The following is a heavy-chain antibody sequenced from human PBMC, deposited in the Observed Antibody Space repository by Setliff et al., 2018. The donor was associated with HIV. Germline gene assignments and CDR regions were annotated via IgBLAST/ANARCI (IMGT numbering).Heavy chain of an antibody. J-gene: IGHJ6*03. D-gene: IGHD2-21*02. CDR1: GGSLSGHF. CDR2: INDRGTS. V-gene: IGHV4-34*01. CDR3: ARGRGGNYNYYYYYMDV. Sequence: VYGGSLSGHFWSWVRQPPGKGLEWIGEINDRGTSHYNPSLKSRVTISLDTSKNQFSLRLTSVTAADAAVYYCARGRGGNYNYYYYYMDVWGKGTTVTVSS.